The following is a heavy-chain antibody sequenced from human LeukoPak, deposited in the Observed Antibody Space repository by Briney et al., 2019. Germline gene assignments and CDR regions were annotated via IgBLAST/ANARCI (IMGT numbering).Heavy chain of an antibody. D-gene: IGHD3-9*01. Sequence: ASVKVSCKASGYTFTSYAMNWVRQAPGQGLEWMGWINTNTGNPTYAQGFTGRFVFSLDTSVSTAYPQISSLKAEDTAVYYCARGAPTYDILTGYYSSNWFDPWGQGTLVTVSS. CDR3: ARGAPTYDILTGYYSSNWFDP. CDR2: INTNTGNP. V-gene: IGHV7-4-1*02. J-gene: IGHJ5*02. CDR1: GYTFTSYA.